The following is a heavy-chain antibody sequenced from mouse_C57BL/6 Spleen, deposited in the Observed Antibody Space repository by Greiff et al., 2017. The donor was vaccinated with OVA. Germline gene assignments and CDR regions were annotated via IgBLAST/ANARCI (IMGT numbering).Heavy chain of an antibody. V-gene: IGHV14-3*01. CDR2: IDPANGNT. D-gene: IGHD3-2*02. CDR1: GFNIKNTN. CDR3: ARELRLRLYFDY. Sequence: EVQRVESVAELVRPGASVKLSCTASGFNIKNTNMHWVKQRPEQGLEWIGRIDPANGNTKYAPKFQGKATITADTSSNTAYLQLSSLTSEDTAIYYCARELRLRLYFDYWGQGTTLTVSS. J-gene: IGHJ2*01.